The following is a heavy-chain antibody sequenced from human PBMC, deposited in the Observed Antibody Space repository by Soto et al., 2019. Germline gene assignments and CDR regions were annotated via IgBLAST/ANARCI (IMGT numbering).Heavy chain of an antibody. Sequence: QVQLVQSGAEVKEPGSSVKVSCQASGGTFSSYALSWVRQAPGQGLEWMGGIIPLFRTPDYAQKFQDRVTITADESTSTANMELRSLRSQDTAIYYCARYNGRPQLSGNYYYITDVWGQGTTITGSS. D-gene: IGHD1-20*01. J-gene: IGHJ6*02. CDR3: ARYNGRPQLSGNYYYITDV. CDR2: IIPLFRTP. V-gene: IGHV1-69*12. CDR1: GGTFSSYA.